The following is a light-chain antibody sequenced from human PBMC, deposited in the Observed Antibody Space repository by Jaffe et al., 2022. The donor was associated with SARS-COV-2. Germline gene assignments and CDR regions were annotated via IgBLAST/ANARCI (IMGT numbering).Light chain of an antibody. CDR3: QQSYSSPGIT. CDR2: SAS. Sequence: DIQMTQSPSSLSASVGDRVTITCRASQSISNYLNWYQQKPGKAPKLLIYSASTLQSGVPSRFSGSGSGTDFTLTISSLQPEDFATYSCQQSYSSPGITFGPGTTVDIK. CDR1: QSISNY. J-gene: IGKJ3*01. V-gene: IGKV1-39*01.